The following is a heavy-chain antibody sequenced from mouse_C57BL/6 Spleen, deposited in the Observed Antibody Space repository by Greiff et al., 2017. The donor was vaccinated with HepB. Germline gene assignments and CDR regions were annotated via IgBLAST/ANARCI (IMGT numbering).Heavy chain of an antibody. Sequence: VMLVESGPELVKPGASVKISCKASGYAFSSSWMNWVKQRPGKGLEWIGRIYPGDGDTNYNGKFKGKATLTADKSSSTAYMQLSSLTSEDSAVYFCARSRIDSSGPAWFAYWGQGTLVTVSA. CDR1: GYAFSSSW. CDR3: ARSRIDSSGPAWFAY. D-gene: IGHD3-2*02. V-gene: IGHV1-82*01. J-gene: IGHJ3*01. CDR2: IYPGDGDT.